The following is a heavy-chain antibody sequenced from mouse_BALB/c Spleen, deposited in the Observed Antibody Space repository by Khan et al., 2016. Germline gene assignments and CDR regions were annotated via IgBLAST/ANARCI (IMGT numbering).Heavy chain of an antibody. J-gene: IGHJ4*01. CDR3: ASYNGSSYAMYY. CDR1: GYTFTSYW. D-gene: IGHD1-1*01. V-gene: IGHV1-7*01. CDR2: INPSTGYT. Sequence: QVQLKQSGAELAKPGASVKMSCKASGYTFTSYWMHWVKQRPGQGLEWIGYINPSTGYTEYNQKFKDKATLTADKSSSTAYMQLSSLTSEDSAVYYCASYNGSSYAMYYWGQGTSVTVSS.